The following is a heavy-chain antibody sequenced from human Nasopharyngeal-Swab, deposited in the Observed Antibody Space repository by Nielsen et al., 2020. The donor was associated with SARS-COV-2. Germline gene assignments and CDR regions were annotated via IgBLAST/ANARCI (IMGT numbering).Heavy chain of an antibody. V-gene: IGHV3-21*01. Sequence: WIPQPPGKGLEWVSSISSSSSYIYYADSVKGRFTISRDNAKNSLYLQMNSLRAEDTAVYYCARAQNVLRFLEWTQPFDYWGQGTLVTVSS. J-gene: IGHJ4*02. D-gene: IGHD3-3*01. CDR2: ISSSSSYI. CDR3: ARAQNVLRFLEWTQPFDY.